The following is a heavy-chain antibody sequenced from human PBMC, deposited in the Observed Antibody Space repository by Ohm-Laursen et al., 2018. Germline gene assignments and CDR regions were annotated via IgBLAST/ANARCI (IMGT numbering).Heavy chain of an antibody. CDR1: GFTVSSNY. CDR2: IKSKTEGGTT. CDR3: TESLAN. J-gene: IGHJ4*02. V-gene: IGHV3-15*01. Sequence: SLRLSCAASGFTVSSNYMSWVRQAPGKGLEWVGRIKSKTEGGTTDYAAPVKGRFTILRDDLRNTLYLQMSSLKTEDTAVYYCTESLANWGQGTLVTVSS.